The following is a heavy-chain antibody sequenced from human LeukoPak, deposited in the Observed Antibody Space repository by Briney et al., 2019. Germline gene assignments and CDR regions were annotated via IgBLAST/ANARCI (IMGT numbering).Heavy chain of an antibody. Sequence: GASVKVSCKASGYTFTSYDINWVRQATGQGLEWMGWMNPNSGNTGYAQKFQGRVTMTRNTSISTAYMELSSLRSEDTAVYYCVYGSGSYYPKALDYWGQGTLVTVSS. CDR2: MNPNSGNT. CDR1: GYTFTSYD. D-gene: IGHD3-10*01. CDR3: VYGSGSYYPKALDY. J-gene: IGHJ4*02. V-gene: IGHV1-8*01.